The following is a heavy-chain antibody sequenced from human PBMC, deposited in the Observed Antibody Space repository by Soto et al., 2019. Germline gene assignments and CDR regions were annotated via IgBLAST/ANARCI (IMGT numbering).Heavy chain of an antibody. J-gene: IGHJ4*02. Sequence: QVQLVQSGAEVKKPGASVKVSCKASGYTFTSYAMHWVRQAPGPRLEWMGWINAGNGKTKYSQKFQGRVTITRDTSASTVYMEPSSLRSEDTAVYYCARERMDTSMGYFDYWGQGTLVTVSS. D-gene: IGHD5-18*01. CDR2: INAGNGKT. CDR1: GYTFTSYA. CDR3: ARERMDTSMGYFDY. V-gene: IGHV1-3*01.